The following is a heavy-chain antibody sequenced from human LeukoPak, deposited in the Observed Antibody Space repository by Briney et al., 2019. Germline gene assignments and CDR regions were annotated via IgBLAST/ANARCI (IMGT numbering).Heavy chain of an antibody. Sequence: KAGGSLRLSCAASGCTFSAYSMNWVRQAPGKGLEWVSSITSGDFVYFADSLKGRFTISRDNAKSSLYLQMNSLRADDTAVYYCARGGFNMVRGVIIPSNSYFYYMDIWGKGTTVTVSS. CDR2: ITSGDFV. CDR3: ARGGFNMVRGVIIPSNSYFYYMDI. D-gene: IGHD3-10*01. V-gene: IGHV3-69-1*01. J-gene: IGHJ6*03. CDR1: GCTFSAYS.